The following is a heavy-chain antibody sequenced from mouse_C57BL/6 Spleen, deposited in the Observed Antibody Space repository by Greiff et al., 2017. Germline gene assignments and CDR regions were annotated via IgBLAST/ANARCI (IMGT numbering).Heavy chain of an antibody. CDR2: IHPSDSDT. J-gene: IGHJ3*01. Sequence: QVHVKQPGAELVKPGASVKVSCKASGYTFSSYWMHWVKQRPGQGLEWIGRIHPSDSDTNYNQKFKGRATLTVDKSSSTAYMQLSSLTSEDSAVYYCAMHYCGSSYEGFAYWGQGSRVSVTA. CDR3: AMHYCGSSYEGFAY. CDR1: GYTFSSYW. V-gene: IGHV1-74*01. D-gene: IGHD1-1*01.